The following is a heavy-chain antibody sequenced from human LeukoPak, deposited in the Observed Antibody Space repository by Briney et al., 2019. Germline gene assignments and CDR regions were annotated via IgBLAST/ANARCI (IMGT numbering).Heavy chain of an antibody. V-gene: IGHV7-4-1*02. CDR1: GYTFTSYA. CDR3: ASLPYYYESSGYIGFDP. J-gene: IGHJ5*02. D-gene: IGHD3-22*01. Sequence: ASVKVSCKASGYTFTSYAMNWVRQAPGQGLEWMGWINTNTGNPTYAQGFTGRFVFSLDTSVSTAYLQISSLKAEDTAVYYCASLPYYYESSGYIGFDPWGQGTLVTVSS. CDR2: INTNTGNP.